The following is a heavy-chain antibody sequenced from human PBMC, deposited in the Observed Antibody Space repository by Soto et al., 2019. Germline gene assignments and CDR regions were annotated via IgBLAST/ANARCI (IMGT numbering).Heavy chain of an antibody. D-gene: IGHD3-16*01. CDR1: GFNFGNYA. V-gene: IGHV3-23*01. J-gene: IGHJ4*02. Sequence: GGSLRLSCAASGFNFGNYAISWVRQAPGKGPEWVSSIGGGGNTFYADSVKGRFTISRDNAKNSLYLQMNSLRAEDTALYFCARGFMGSLGNWGQAVMVTVSS. CDR2: IGGGGNT. CDR3: ARGFMGSLGN.